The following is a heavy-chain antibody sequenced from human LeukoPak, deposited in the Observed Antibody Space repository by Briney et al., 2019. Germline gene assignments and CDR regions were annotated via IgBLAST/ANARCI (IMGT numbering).Heavy chain of an antibody. CDR3: ARAPTVLVGYCSSSSCQADH. CDR2: IYSGGST. Sequence: QAGGSLRLSCAASGFTVSSNYMSWVRQAPGKGLEWVAVIYSGGSTYYADSVKGRFTISRDNAENSLYLQMNSLRVEDTAVYYCARAPTVLVGYCSSSSCQADHWGQGTLVTVSS. CDR1: GFTVSSNY. J-gene: IGHJ5*02. V-gene: IGHV3-66*01. D-gene: IGHD2-2*01.